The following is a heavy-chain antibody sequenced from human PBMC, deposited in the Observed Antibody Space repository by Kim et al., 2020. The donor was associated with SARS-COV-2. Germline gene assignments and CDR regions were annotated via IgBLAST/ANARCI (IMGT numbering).Heavy chain of an antibody. V-gene: IGHV1-18*01. J-gene: IGHJ6*02. Sequence: NVARKLQGRVTMTTDKPTSAAYMELRSLRSDDTAVYYCSRDPGAGQMDVWGQGTTVTVSS. CDR3: SRDPGAGQMDV.